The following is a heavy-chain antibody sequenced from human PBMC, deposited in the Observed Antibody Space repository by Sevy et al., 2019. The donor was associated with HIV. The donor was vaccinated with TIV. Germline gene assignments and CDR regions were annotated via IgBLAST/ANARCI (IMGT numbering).Heavy chain of an antibody. CDR2: ISGRGGRT. J-gene: IGHJ3*02. Sequence: GGSLRLSCAASGFTFSSYAMSWVRQAPGKGLEWVSAISGRGGRTYYADSVKGRFTISRDNSKNTLYLQMNSLRAEDTAVYYCAKDPLTGFYTDRENDAFDIWGQGTMVTVSS. V-gene: IGHV3-23*01. CDR3: AKDPLTGFYTDRENDAFDI. D-gene: IGHD3-9*01. CDR1: GFTFSSYA.